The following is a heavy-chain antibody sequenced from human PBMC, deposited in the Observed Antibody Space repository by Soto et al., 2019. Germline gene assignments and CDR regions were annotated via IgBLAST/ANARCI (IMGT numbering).Heavy chain of an antibody. V-gene: IGHV1-8*01. CDR3: ARVSFLAPVTGAEIFDF. CDR2: VNPNSGDT. CDR1: GYSFTSYD. D-gene: IGHD2-21*02. J-gene: IGHJ3*01. Sequence: QVQLVQSGAEVKKPGASVKVSCKASGYSFTSYDMNWVRQAPGQGLEWMGWVNPNSGDTDYAQKFHDRVTMTTDTSIRTAYMELSSLRSEDTAVYYCARVSFLAPVTGAEIFDFWGQGTMVTVSS.